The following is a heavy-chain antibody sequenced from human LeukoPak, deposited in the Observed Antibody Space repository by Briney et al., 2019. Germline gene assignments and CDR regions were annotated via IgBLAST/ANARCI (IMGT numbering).Heavy chain of an antibody. CDR1: GFTFSSYS. V-gene: IGHV3-21*01. Sequence: GGSLRLSCAASGFTFSSYSMNWVRQAPGKGLEWVSSISSSSSCIYYADSVKGRFTISRDNAKNSLYLQMNSLRAEDTAVYYCARGGCSSTSCYLFDYWGQGTLVTVSS. CDR2: ISSSSSCI. J-gene: IGHJ4*02. D-gene: IGHD2-2*01. CDR3: ARGGCSSTSCYLFDY.